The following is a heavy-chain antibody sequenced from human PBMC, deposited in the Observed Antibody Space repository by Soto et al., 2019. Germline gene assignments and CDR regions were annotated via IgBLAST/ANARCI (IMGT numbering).Heavy chain of an antibody. Sequence: GASVKVSCKVSGYTLTELSMHWVRQAPGKGLEWMGGFDPEDGETIYAQKFQGRVTMTEDTSTDTAYMELSSLRSEDTAVYYCAAPIAVAGTYYFDYWGQGTLVTVSS. CDR2: FDPEDGET. D-gene: IGHD6-19*01. CDR1: GYTLTELS. V-gene: IGHV1-24*01. J-gene: IGHJ4*02. CDR3: AAPIAVAGTYYFDY.